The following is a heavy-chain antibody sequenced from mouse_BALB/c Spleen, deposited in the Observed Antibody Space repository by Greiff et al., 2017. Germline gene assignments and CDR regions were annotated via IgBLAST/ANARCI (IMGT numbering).Heavy chain of an antibody. CDR2: ISDGGSYT. Sequence: EVQVVESGGGLVKPGGSLKLSCAASGFTFSDYYMYWVRQTPEKRLEWVATISDGGSYTYYPDSVKGRFTISRDNAKNNPYLQMSSLKSEDTAMYYCASRITTVPMDYWGQGTSVTVSS. J-gene: IGHJ4*01. V-gene: IGHV5-4*02. CDR3: ASRITTVPMDY. CDR1: GFTFSDYY. D-gene: IGHD1-1*01.